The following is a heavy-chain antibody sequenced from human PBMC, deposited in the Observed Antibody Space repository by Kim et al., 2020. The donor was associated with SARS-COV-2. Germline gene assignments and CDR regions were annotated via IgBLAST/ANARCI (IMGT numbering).Heavy chain of an antibody. CDR3: ATIYCSSTSCFCTDVVA. CDR1: GFTFSSYS. Sequence: GGSLRLSCAASGFTFSSYSMNWVRQAPGKGLEWVSSISSSSSYIYYADSVKGRFTISRDNAKNSLYLQMNSLRAEDTAVYYCATIYCSSTSCFCTDVVAWGRGTLVTVSS. CDR2: ISSSSSYI. D-gene: IGHD2-2*01. V-gene: IGHV3-21*01. J-gene: IGHJ5*02.